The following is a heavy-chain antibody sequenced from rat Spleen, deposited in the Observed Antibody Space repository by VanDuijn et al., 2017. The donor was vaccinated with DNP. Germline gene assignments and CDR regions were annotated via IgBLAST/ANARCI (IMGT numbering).Heavy chain of an antibody. D-gene: IGHD1-5*01. V-gene: IGHV5-7*01. Sequence: EVQLVESGGGLVQPGRSLKLSCAASGFIFSDYYMAWVRQAPKKGLEWVATISYDGSTTYYRDSVKGRFTISRDNAKSTLYLQMDSLRSEDTATNYCARLYRYNYFDYWGQGVMVTVSS. CDR2: ISYDGSTT. CDR3: ARLYRYNYFDY. J-gene: IGHJ2*01. CDR1: GFIFSDYY.